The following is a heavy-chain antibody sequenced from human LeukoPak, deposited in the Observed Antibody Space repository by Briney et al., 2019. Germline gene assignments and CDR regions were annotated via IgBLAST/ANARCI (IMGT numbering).Heavy chain of an antibody. Sequence: SGTLSLTCGVSGGFIINGKWWSWVRQPPGKGLEWIGEISHSGSPNYNPSLKGRVTISVDTSKNQFSLKLSSVTAADTAVYYCARGDSSSWYGDAFDIWGQGTMVTVSS. J-gene: IGHJ3*02. CDR1: GGFIINGKW. CDR3: ARGDSSSWYGDAFDI. V-gene: IGHV4-4*02. CDR2: ISHSGSP. D-gene: IGHD6-13*01.